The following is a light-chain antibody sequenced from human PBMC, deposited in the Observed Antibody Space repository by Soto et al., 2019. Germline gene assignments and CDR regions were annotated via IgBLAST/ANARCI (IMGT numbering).Light chain of an antibody. CDR2: DAS. J-gene: IGKJ1*01. Sequence: IQMTQSPSTLSGSVGYRVTITCRASQSISSWLAWYQQKPXKAPKLLIYDASSFESGVPSRFSGSGSGTEFTLTISSLQHDDFANYYCQQYNSYSPSTFGQGTKVDNK. CDR1: QSISSW. V-gene: IGKV1-5*01. CDR3: QQYNSYSPST.